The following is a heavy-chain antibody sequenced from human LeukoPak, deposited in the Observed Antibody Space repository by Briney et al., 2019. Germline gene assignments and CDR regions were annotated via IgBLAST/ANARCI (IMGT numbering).Heavy chain of an antibody. V-gene: IGHV1-3*01. J-gene: IGHJ6*04. CDR1: GYTFTNYA. Sequence: ASVKVSCKTSGYTFTNYAMHWVCQAPGQRLEWMGWINGGKGDTKYSQKFQGRVTFTRDTSASTVYMELSSLTFEDTAVYYCARDSRGSRSYQGVDVWGKGTTVTVSS. CDR3: ARDSRGSRSYQGVDV. D-gene: IGHD3-10*01. CDR2: INGGKGDT.